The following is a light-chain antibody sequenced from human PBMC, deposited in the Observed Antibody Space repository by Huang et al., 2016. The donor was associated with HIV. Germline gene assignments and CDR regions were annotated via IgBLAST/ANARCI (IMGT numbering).Light chain of an antibody. CDR3: MQGTPALT. CDR1: QSLVYSDGNTY. V-gene: IGKV2-30*01. J-gene: IGKJ4*01. Sequence: DVVMTQSPLSLPVTLGQPASISCRSSQSLVYSDGNTYLNWFQQRPDQSPRRLIYKVSNRDSGVPDRFSGSGSGTDFTLKISRVEAEDVGVYYCMQGTPALTFGGGTKVEIK. CDR2: KVS.